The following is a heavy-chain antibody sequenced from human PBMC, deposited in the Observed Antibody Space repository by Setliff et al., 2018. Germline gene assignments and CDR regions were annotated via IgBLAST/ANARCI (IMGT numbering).Heavy chain of an antibody. J-gene: IGHJ4*02. CDR2: IYYSETT. CDR1: GGSISGYY. Sequence: SETLSLTCTVSGGSISGYYWSWIRQSPGKGLEWIGYIYYSETTNYSPSLKSRVTMSVDTSKNQFSLKVISVTAADTAVYYCARLQYSGSSDAPGRDPTQYYWGLGTLVTVSS. D-gene: IGHD1-26*01. CDR3: ARLQYSGSSDAPGRDPTQYY. V-gene: IGHV4-59*01.